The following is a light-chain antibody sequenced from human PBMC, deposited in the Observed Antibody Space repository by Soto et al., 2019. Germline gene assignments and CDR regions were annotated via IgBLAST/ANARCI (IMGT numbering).Light chain of an antibody. CDR1: SSDVGGYNY. J-gene: IGLJ1*01. V-gene: IGLV2-14*01. CDR3: SSYTNINTRACV. Sequence: QSVLTQPASVSGSPGQSITISCTGTSSDVGGYNYVSWYQQHPGKAPKLLIYEVTNRPSGVSNRFSGSKSGNTASLTISGLQAGDDTDYYCSSYTNINTRACVFGTGTKVTVL. CDR2: EVT.